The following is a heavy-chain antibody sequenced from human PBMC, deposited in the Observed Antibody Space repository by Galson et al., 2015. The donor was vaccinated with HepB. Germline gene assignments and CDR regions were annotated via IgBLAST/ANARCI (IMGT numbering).Heavy chain of an antibody. CDR2: IIPILGIA. Sequence: SVKVSCKASGGTFSSYAISWVRQAPGQGLEWMGRIIPILGIANYAQKFQGRVTITADKSTSTAYMELSSLRSEDTAVYYCARDMTAMVVFDYWGQGTLVTVSS. CDR3: ARDMTAMVVFDY. J-gene: IGHJ4*02. V-gene: IGHV1-69*04. CDR1: GGTFSSYA. D-gene: IGHD5-18*01.